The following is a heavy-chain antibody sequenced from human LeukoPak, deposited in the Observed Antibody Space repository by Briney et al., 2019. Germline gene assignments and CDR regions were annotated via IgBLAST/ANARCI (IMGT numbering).Heavy chain of an antibody. CDR1: GFTFSRYG. CDR3: ARGGLTIFGVVNYMDV. CDR2: ISYDGSNK. V-gene: IGHV3-30*03. Sequence: GGSLRLSCAASGFTFSRYGMHWVRQAPGKGLEWVAVISYDGSNKYYADSVKGRFTISRDNAKNSLYLQMNSLRAEDTALYYCARGGLTIFGVVNYMDVWGKGTTVTVSS. J-gene: IGHJ6*03. D-gene: IGHD3-3*01.